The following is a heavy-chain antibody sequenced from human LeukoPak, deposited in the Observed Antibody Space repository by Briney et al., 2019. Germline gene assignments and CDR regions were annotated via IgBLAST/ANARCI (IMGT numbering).Heavy chain of an antibody. D-gene: IGHD1-14*01. Sequence: GESLRLSCAASGFTFTTYWMSWIRQLPGKGLEWMANINQDGTEKYYVDSVKGRFTISRDNAKNTLYLHMNSLRAEDTAVYYCARDMSPWETRNPDAFDIWGQGTMVTVSS. CDR1: GFTFTTYW. CDR3: ARDMSPWETRNPDAFDI. V-gene: IGHV3-7*03. J-gene: IGHJ3*02. CDR2: INQDGTEK.